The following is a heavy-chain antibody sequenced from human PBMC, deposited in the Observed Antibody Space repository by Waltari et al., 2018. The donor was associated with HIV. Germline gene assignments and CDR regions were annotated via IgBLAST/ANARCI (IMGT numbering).Heavy chain of an antibody. D-gene: IGHD5-18*01. CDR3: ARDPSGYSYNYVLSPYFDY. Sequence: QVQLVESGGGVVQPGRSLSLSCAASGFTFSNYAMHWVRQAPGKGLEWVAVISYDGSNKYYADSVKGRFTISRDNSKITLYLQMNSLRAEDTAVYYCARDPSGYSYNYVLSPYFDYRGQGTLVTVSS. CDR1: GFTFSNYA. V-gene: IGHV3-30*04. J-gene: IGHJ4*02. CDR2: ISYDGSNK.